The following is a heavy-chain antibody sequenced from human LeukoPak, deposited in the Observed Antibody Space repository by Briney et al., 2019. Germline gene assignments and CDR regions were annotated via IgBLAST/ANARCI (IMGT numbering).Heavy chain of an antibody. D-gene: IGHD3-10*01. J-gene: IGHJ3*02. V-gene: IGHV5-51*01. CDR3: ARRSLDYGSGSYNRAFDI. CDR1: GYSFTSYW. CDR2: IYPGDSDT. Sequence: GESLKISCKGSGYSFTSYWIGWVRQMPGKGLEWVGIIYPGDSDTRYSPSFQGQVTISADKSISTAYLQWSSLKASDTAMYYCARRSLDYGSGSYNRAFDIWGQGTMVTVSS.